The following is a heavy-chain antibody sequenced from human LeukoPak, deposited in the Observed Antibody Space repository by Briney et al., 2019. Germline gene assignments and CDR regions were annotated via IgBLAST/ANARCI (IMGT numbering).Heavy chain of an antibody. CDR1: GFTFSSYE. CDR2: ISSSGSTI. V-gene: IGHV3-48*03. CDR3: ARGYDILTGHTFFDY. D-gene: IGHD3-9*01. Sequence: GGSLRLSCAASGFTFSSYEMNWVRQAPGKGLEWVSYISSSGSTIYYADSVKGRFTIFRDNAKNSLYLQMNSLRAEDTAVYYCARGYDILTGHTFFDYWGQGTLVTVSS. J-gene: IGHJ4*02.